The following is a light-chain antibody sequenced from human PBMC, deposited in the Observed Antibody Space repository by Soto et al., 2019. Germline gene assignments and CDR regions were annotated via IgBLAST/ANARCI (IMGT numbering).Light chain of an antibody. CDR1: QSVSGY. V-gene: IGKV3-11*01. J-gene: IGKJ5*01. Sequence: LPQNPATLTLSQGGTDTLSYRASQSVSGYIGWYQQKPGQAPRLLIYADSNRATGIPARFSGSGSGTDFTLTISSLEPEDFSVYYCQQRYNWPITFGQGTRLEIK. CDR3: QQRYNWPIT. CDR2: ADS.